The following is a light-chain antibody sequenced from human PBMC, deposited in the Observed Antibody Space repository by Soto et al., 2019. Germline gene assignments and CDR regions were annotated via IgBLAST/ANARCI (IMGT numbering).Light chain of an antibody. J-gene: IGLJ2*01. V-gene: IGLV2-14*01. CDR2: DVS. Sequence: QSALTQPASVSGSPGQSITISCTGSSSDVGGYKYVSWYQQHPGKAPKLIIYDVSNRPSGVSNRFSGSKSGNTSSLTISGRQAEDEADYYCSSYTSSSTLRIFGGGTKLTVL. CDR3: SSYTSSSTLRI. CDR1: SSDVGGYKY.